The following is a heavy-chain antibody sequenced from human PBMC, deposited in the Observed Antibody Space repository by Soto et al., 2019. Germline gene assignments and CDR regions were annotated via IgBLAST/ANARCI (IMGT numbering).Heavy chain of an antibody. V-gene: IGHV4-39*01. CDR2: IYYSGST. Sequence: SETLSLTCTVSGGSISSSSYYWGWIRQPPGKGLEWIGSIYYSGSTYYNPSLKSRVTISVDTSKNQFSLKLSSVTAADTAVYYCARRDGYNLWGFFDYWGQGTLVTVYS. CDR3: ARRDGYNLWGFFDY. CDR1: GGSISSSSYY. D-gene: IGHD5-12*01. J-gene: IGHJ4*02.